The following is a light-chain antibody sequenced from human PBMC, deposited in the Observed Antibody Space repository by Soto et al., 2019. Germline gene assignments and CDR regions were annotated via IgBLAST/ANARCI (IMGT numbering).Light chain of an antibody. J-gene: IGLJ1*01. Sequence: QSVLTQPPSASGTPGQRVTISCSGSSSNIGSNTVNWYQQLPGTAPKLLIYSNNQRLSGVPDRFSGSKSGTSASLAISGLQSEDEADYYCAAWDDSLNAPYVFGTGTKVTVL. CDR3: AAWDDSLNAPYV. CDR2: SNN. CDR1: SSNIGSNT. V-gene: IGLV1-44*01.